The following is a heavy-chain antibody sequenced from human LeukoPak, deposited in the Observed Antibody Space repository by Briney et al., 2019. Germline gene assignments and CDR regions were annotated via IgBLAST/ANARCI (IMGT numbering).Heavy chain of an antibody. V-gene: IGHV3-23*01. CDR3: AKGFYGDYGFDY. D-gene: IGHD4-17*01. CDR1: GFTFSSYA. J-gene: IGHJ4*02. CDR2: ISGSGGST. Sequence: QPGGSLILSCAASGFTFSSYAMSWVRQAPGKGLEWVSAISGSGGSTYYADSVKGRFTISRDNSKNTLYLQMNSLRAEDTAVYYCAKGFYGDYGFDYWGQGTLVTVSS.